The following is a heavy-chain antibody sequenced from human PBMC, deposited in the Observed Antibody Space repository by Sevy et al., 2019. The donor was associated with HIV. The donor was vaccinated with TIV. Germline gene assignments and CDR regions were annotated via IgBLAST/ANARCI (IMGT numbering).Heavy chain of an antibody. CDR2: ISSSSSYI. D-gene: IGHD2-2*01. J-gene: IGHJ6*03. V-gene: IGHV3-21*01. CDR1: GFTFSSYS. Sequence: GGSLRLSCAASGFTFSSYSMNWVRQAPGKGLEWVSSISSSSSYIYYADSVKGRFTISRDNAKNSLYLQMNSLRAEDTAVYYCARLVVPAAELYHYYMVVWGKGTTVTDSS. CDR3: ARLVVPAAELYHYYMVV.